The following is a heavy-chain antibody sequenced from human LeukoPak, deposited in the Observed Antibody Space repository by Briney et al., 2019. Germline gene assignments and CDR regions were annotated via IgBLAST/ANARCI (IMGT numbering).Heavy chain of an antibody. CDR1: GGSISSYY. D-gene: IGHD6-13*01. V-gene: IGHV4-59*01. J-gene: IGHJ4*02. Sequence: PSETLSLTCTVSGGSISSYYWSWIRQPAGKGLEWIGYIYYSGSTNYNPSLKSRVTISVDTSKNQFSLKLSSVTAADTAVYYCARGASSSWYLIWGQGTLVTVSS. CDR3: ARGASSSWYLI. CDR2: IYYSGST.